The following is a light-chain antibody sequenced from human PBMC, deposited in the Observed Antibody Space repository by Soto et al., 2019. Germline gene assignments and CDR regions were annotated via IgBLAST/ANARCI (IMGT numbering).Light chain of an antibody. V-gene: IGLV4-69*01. CDR2: LNSDGSH. CDR1: SGHSSYA. J-gene: IGLJ2*01. CDR3: QTWGTGIYVV. Sequence: QPVLPQSPSASASLGASVKLTCTLSSGHSSYAIAWHQQQPEKGPRYLMKLNSDGSHSKGDGIPDRFSGSSSGAERYLTISSLQSEDEADYYCQTWGTGIYVVFGGGTKLTVL.